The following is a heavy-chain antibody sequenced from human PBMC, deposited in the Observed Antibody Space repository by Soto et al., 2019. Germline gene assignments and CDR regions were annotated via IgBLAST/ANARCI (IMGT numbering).Heavy chain of an antibody. CDR1: GYTFTSYG. CDR2: ISAYNGNT. V-gene: IGHV1-18*04. J-gene: IGHJ4*02. Sequence: ASVKVSCKASGYTFTSYGISWVRQAPGQGLEWMGWISAYNGNTNYAQKLQGRVTMTTDTSTSTAYMELRSLRSDDTAVYYCARETLNSVAATARFDYWGQGPLATVSS. D-gene: IGHD6-19*01. CDR3: ARETLNSVAATARFDY.